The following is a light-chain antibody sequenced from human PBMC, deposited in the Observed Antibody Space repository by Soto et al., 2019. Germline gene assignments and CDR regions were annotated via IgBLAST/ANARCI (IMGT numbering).Light chain of an antibody. V-gene: IGKV1-39*01. Sequence: DFQMTQSPSSLSASVGDRLTIPCLASQSISSSLNWYQQKPGKAPELLIYAASSLQSGVPSRFSGSGSGTDFTLTISSLQPEDFATYYCQQSYSALVAFGQGTKVDIK. CDR1: QSISSS. CDR3: QQSYSALVA. CDR2: AAS. J-gene: IGKJ1*01.